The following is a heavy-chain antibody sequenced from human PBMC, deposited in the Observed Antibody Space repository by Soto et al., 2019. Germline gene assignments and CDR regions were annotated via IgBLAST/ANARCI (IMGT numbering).Heavy chain of an antibody. CDR2: TRNKANSYTT. J-gene: IGHJ5*02. CDR1: GFTFSDHQ. CDR3: ARVVGAPNRFDP. Sequence: PGGSLRLSCAASGFTFSDHQMDWVRQAPGKGLEWVGRTRNKANSYTTEYAASVKDRFTISRDDSKNSLYLQMNSLKTEDTAVYYCARVVGAPNRFDPWGQGTLVTVSS. D-gene: IGHD1-26*01. V-gene: IGHV3-72*01.